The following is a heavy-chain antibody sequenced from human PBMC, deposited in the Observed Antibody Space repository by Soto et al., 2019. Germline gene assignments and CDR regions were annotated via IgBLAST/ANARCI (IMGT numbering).Heavy chain of an antibody. CDR1: GYTFTSYG. Sequence: ASVKVSCKASGYTFTSYGISWVRQAPGQGLEWTGWISAYNGNTNYAQKLQGRVTMTTDTSTSTAYMELRSLRSDDTAVYYCARSEDTSSSWSYYYYYYGMDVWGQGTTVTVSS. CDR2: ISAYNGNT. J-gene: IGHJ6*02. CDR3: ARSEDTSSSWSYYYYYYGMDV. D-gene: IGHD6-13*01. V-gene: IGHV1-18*01.